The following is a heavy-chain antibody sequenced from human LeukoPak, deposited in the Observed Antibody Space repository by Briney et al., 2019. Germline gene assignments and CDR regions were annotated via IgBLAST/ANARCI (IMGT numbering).Heavy chain of an antibody. J-gene: IGHJ4*02. CDR1: GITFSSYA. CDR3: ARDSTQSSPFDY. V-gene: IGHV3-30-3*01. D-gene: IGHD2-2*01. Sequence: GGSLRLSCAASGITFSSYAMHWVRPAPGKGVGWVAVISYDGSNKYYADSVKGRFTVSRDNSKNTLYLQMNSLRAEDTAVYYCARDSTQSSPFDYWGQGTLVTVSS. CDR2: ISYDGSNK.